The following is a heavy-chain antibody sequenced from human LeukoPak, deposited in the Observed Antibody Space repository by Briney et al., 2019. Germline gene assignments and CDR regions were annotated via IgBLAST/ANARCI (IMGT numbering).Heavy chain of an antibody. CDR2: IGVGGGET. CDR3: AKELYYYDSSGSFDY. CDR1: GFAFSSHA. J-gene: IGHJ4*02. Sequence: GASLRLSCAASGFAFSSHAMSWVRQAPGKGLEWVSGIGVGGGETYYADSVRGRFTISRDNSKNTLYLQMNSLRAEDTAVYYCAKELYYYDSSGSFDYWGQGTLVAVSS. V-gene: IGHV3-23*01. D-gene: IGHD3-22*01.